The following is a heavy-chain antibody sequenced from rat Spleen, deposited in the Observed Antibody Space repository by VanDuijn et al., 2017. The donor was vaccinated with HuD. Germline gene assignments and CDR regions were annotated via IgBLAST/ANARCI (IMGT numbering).Heavy chain of an antibody. CDR1: GFTFSDYN. V-gene: IGHV5-25*01. J-gene: IGHJ2*01. CDR2: ISPSGGST. CDR3: ARRHYGYTDYFDY. D-gene: IGHD1-9*01. Sequence: EVQLVESGGGLVQPGRSLKLSCAASGFTFSDYNMAWVRQAPTKGLEWVASISPSGGSTYYRDSVKGRFTVSRDNAQNTLYLQMTKLGSEDTAIYYCARRHYGYTDYFDYWGQGVMVTVSS.